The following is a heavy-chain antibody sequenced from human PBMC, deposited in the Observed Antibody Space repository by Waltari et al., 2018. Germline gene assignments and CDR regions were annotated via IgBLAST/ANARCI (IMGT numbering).Heavy chain of an antibody. D-gene: IGHD6-13*01. Sequence: QVQLVQSGAEVKQPGSSVKVSCKASGGTFSSYAISWVRQAPGQGLEWMGGIIPIFGTANYAQKFQGRVTITTDESTSTAYMELSSLRSEDTAVYYCARSSSSWSDYYYYGMDVWGQGTTVTVSS. CDR3: ARSSSSWSDYYYYGMDV. CDR1: GGTFSSYA. CDR2: IIPIFGTA. V-gene: IGHV1-69*05. J-gene: IGHJ6*02.